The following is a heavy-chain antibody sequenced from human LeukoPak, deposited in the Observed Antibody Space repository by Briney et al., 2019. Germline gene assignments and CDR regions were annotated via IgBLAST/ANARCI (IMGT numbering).Heavy chain of an antibody. CDR2: TYYRAKGYN. D-gene: IGHD6-19*01. CDR3: AREGGSSSGWYWDYYFES. J-gene: IGHJ4*02. CDR1: GDSLSTNSVA. Sequence: QTLSLTCAISGDSLSTNSVAWNWIRQSPSRGLEWLGRTYYRAKGYNDYALSVEGRITINPDTSKTHFSLQLNSVTPEETAVYYCAREGGSSSGWYWDYYFESWGPGTLVSVSS. V-gene: IGHV6-1*01.